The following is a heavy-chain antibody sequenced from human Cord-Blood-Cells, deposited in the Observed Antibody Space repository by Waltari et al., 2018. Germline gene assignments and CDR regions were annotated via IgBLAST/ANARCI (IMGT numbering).Heavy chain of an antibody. CDR2: IYYSGST. CDR1: GGSISSSSYY. J-gene: IGHJ4*02. CDR3: ARDGVDLVVTAIDY. Sequence: QLQLQESGPGLVTPSETLSLTCTVSGGSISSSSYYWGWIRQPPGKGLEWIGSIYYSGSTYYNPSLKSRVTISVDTSKNQFSLKLSSVTAADTAVYYCARDGVDLVVTAIDYWGKGTLVTVSS. V-gene: IGHV4-39*07. D-gene: IGHD2-21*02.